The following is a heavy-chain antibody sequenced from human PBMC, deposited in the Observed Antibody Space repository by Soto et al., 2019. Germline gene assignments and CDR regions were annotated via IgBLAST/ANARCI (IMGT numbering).Heavy chain of an antibody. D-gene: IGHD1-26*01. CDR2: ISYDGSFV. CDR3: AKERGRNRNFAMDV. J-gene: IGHJ6*02. V-gene: IGHV3-30*18. CDR1: GVTFSDYG. Sequence: SLSLTCLGSGVTFSDYGFHWVRQAAGKGLDWVAAISYDGSFVYYADSVRGRFTISRDNSRNTLDLQMNTLRHEDTAVYYCAKERGRNRNFAMDVWGQGTLVTVYS.